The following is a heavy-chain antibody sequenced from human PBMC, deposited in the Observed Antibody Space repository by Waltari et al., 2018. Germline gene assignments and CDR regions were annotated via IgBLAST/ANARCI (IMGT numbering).Heavy chain of an antibody. CDR2: IRGSVGST. CDR3: ATVAATHFDY. V-gene: IGHV3-23*01. CDR1: GFTFSSYA. D-gene: IGHD2-15*01. J-gene: IGHJ4*02. Sequence: EVQLLESGGGLVQPGGSLRLSCAASGFTFSSYAMSWVRQAPGKGLEWGSAIRGSVGSTDYADAVKGRFTISRDNSKNTLYLQMNSLRAEDTAVYYCATVAATHFDYWGQGTLVTVSS.